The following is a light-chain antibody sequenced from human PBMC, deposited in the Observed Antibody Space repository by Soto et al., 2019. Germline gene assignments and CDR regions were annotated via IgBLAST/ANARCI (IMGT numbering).Light chain of an antibody. CDR3: QQYGDLPPT. Sequence: RSWLPGERATLSCRASQSVTYDQLAWYRQTPGQAPRLLIYGASSRAAGIPDRFSGSGSGTDFTLTISRLEPEDFVVYHCQQYGDLPPTFGQGTRWIS. V-gene: IGKV3-20*01. CDR2: GAS. CDR1: QSVTYDQ. J-gene: IGKJ1*01.